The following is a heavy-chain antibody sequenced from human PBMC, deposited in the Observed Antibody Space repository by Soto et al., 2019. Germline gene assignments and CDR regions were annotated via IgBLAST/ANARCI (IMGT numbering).Heavy chain of an antibody. J-gene: IGHJ4*02. CDR3: ARDLSYGLCDY. CDR1: GYTFTSYG. D-gene: IGHD5-18*01. V-gene: IGHV1-18*01. CDR2: ISAYNGNT. Sequence: QVQLVQSGAEVKKPGASVKVSCKASGYTFTSYGISWVRQAPGQGLEWMGWISAYNGNTKDAQKLQGRVTMTTDTSTRTAYMELRRLRSDDTAVYYCARDLSYGLCDYWGQGTLVTVSS.